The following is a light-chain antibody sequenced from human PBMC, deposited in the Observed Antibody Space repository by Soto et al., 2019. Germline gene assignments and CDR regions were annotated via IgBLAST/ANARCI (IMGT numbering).Light chain of an antibody. Sequence: QSYLTQPASVSGSPGQSIAISCIGVRTDGDGHDYVSWYQQHPGQAPQLIIYDVYNRPSGVSDRFSGSKSGNTASLIISGLQAEDEAAYFCTSYTASSPFYVFGAGTKLTVL. CDR3: TSYTASSPFYV. V-gene: IGLV2-14*03. CDR1: RTDGDGHDY. J-gene: IGLJ1*01. CDR2: DVY.